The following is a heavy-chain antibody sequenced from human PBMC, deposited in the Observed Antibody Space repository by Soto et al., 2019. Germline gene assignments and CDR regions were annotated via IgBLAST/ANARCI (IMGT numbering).Heavy chain of an antibody. Sequence: EVQLVESGGGLVQPGRSLRLSCAASGFTFDDYAMHWVRQDPGKGLEWVSGISWNSGSIGYADSVKGRFTISRYNAKNCLYLQMNSLRAEDTALYYCAKDAGGVQLGSLFDYWGQGTLVTVSS. D-gene: IGHD5-18*01. CDR3: AKDAGGVQLGSLFDY. J-gene: IGHJ4*02. V-gene: IGHV3-9*01. CDR2: ISWNSGSI. CDR1: GFTFDDYA.